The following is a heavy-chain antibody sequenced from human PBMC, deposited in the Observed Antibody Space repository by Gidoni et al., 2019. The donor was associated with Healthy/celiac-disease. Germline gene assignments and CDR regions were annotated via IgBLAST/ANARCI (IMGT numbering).Heavy chain of an antibody. J-gene: IGHJ6*02. CDR2: IYYSGST. V-gene: IGHV4-59*01. CDR1: GGSISSYY. CDR3: ARVLGSSWSPGMDV. D-gene: IGHD6-13*01. Sequence: QVQLQESGPGLVQPSETLSLTCTVSGGSISSYYLSWIRQPPGKGLEWIGYIYYSGSTNYNPSLKSRVTISVDTSKNQFSLKLSSVTAADTAVYYCARVLGSSWSPGMDVWGQGTTVTVSS.